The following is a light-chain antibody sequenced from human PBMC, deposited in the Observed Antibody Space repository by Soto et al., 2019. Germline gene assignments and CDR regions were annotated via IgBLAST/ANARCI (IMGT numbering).Light chain of an antibody. J-gene: IGKJ1*01. CDR2: GAS. Sequence: EIVLTQSTGTLSLSPGERATLSCRASQSVSSSYLAWYQQKPGQATRLLIYGASSRATGIPDRFSGSGSGTDFTLTISRLEPEDFAVYYCQQYGSSPWTFGQGTKVEIK. CDR3: QQYGSSPWT. CDR1: QSVSSSY. V-gene: IGKV3-20*01.